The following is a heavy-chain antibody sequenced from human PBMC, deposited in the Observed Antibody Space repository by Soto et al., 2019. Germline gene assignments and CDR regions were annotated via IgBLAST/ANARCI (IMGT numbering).Heavy chain of an antibody. CDR1: GYTFTARY. CDR3: AKGDSSWVSWFDP. Sequence: ASVKVSCKSSGYTFTARYLHWVGKAPGEVLELMGWINLTTVATRYAQKFQGRITMTRDTSMSTSYLEVRSLRPDDTAVYYCAKGDSSWVSWFDPWGQGTLVTVSS. V-gene: IGHV1-2*02. J-gene: IGHJ5*02. D-gene: IGHD6-19*01. CDR2: INLTTVAT.